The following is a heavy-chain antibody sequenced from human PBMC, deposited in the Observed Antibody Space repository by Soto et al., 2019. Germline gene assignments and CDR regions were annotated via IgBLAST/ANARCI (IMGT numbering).Heavy chain of an antibody. CDR3: ARDHHRYSGYDYVDY. CDR1: GFTFSSYA. D-gene: IGHD5-12*01. Sequence: GGYLRLSCAASGFTFSSYAMSWVRQAPGKGLEWVSAISGSGGSTYYADSVKGRSTISRDNAKNTLYLQMNSLRAEDTAVYYCARDHHRYSGYDYVDYWGQGTLVTVSS. V-gene: IGHV3-23*01. J-gene: IGHJ4*02. CDR2: ISGSGGST.